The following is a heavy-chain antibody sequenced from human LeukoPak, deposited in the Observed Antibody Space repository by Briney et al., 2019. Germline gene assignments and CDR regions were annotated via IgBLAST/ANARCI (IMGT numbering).Heavy chain of an antibody. CDR3: AQDGTTTRYNWFDS. D-gene: IGHD1-7*01. CDR2: VSGSGTTT. J-gene: IGHJ5*01. Sequence: GGSLRLSCAASGFTFSTYAMNWVRQAPGKGLEWVSAVSGSGTTTYYADSVKGRFTISRDNSKNTLYLQMNSLRAEDTAIYYCAQDGTTTRYNWFDSWGQGTLVTVSS. V-gene: IGHV3-23*01. CDR1: GFTFSTYA.